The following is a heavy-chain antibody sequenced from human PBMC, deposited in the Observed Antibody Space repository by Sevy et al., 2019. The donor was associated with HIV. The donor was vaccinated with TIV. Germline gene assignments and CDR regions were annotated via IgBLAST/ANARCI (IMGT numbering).Heavy chain of an antibody. J-gene: IGHJ6*02. CDR2: IIPIFGTA. D-gene: IGHD2-2*01. CDR3: ARDRGFGSTSEYGMDV. Sequence: SVKVSCKASGGTFSKYAITWVRQAPGQGLEWMGGIIPIFGTANYAQKFQGRVTITADESTSTAYMELSSLRSEDTAVYYCARDRGFGSTSEYGMDVWGQGTMVTVSS. V-gene: IGHV1-69*13. CDR1: GGTFSKYA.